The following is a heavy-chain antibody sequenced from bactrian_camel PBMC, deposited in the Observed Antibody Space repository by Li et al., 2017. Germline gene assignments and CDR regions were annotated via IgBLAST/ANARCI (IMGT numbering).Heavy chain of an antibody. CDR2: IHTATGKT. Sequence: QVQLVESGGGSVQPGGSLRLSCAASGAASRIECMGWFRQIPGKEREVVASIHTATGKTYYADSVMGRFTISRDNAKNTLYLQLNSLKTEDTAMYYCARVGSTWSTFLYWGQGTQVT. J-gene: IGHJ4*01. CDR3: ARVGSTWSTFLY. V-gene: IGHV3S54*01. D-gene: IGHD6*01. CDR1: GAASRIEC.